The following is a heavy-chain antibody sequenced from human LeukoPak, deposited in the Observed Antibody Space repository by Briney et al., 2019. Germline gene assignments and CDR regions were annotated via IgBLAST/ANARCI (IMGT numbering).Heavy chain of an antibody. CDR3: ARSGTRSGGAFDI. J-gene: IGHJ3*02. CDR2: VYSSGST. V-gene: IGHV4-61*05. D-gene: IGHD4-23*01. CDR1: GGSISSSSYY. Sequence: PSETLSLTCTVSGGSISSSSYYWGWIRQPPGKGLEWIAYVYSSGSTNYNPSLYSRVTISLDTSKNQFSLKVSSVTAADTAVHFCARSGTRSGGAFDIWGQGTMVTVSS.